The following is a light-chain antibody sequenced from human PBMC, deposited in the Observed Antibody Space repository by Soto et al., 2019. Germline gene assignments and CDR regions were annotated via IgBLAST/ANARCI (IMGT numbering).Light chain of an antibody. J-gene: IGKJ4*01. CDR3: QQRSSWPLT. CDR1: ENLRTF. Sequence: ELVLTQSPATLSLSTAERATLSCRATENLRTFLAWYQQKAGQAPRLLIYDASNRATGIPDRFSGSGSGTDFTLTISNLEPEDSAVYYCQQRSSWPLTFCGGTKVDI. V-gene: IGKV3-11*01. CDR2: DAS.